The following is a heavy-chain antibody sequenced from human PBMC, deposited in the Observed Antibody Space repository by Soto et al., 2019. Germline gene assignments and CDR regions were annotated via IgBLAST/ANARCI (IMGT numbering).Heavy chain of an antibody. V-gene: IGHV4-4*03. J-gene: IGHJ4*02. CDR1: GDSISSSIW. CDR2: IYHSGTT. Sequence: QVQLQESGPGLVKPPGTLSLTCAVSGDSISSSIWWSWVRLPPGKGLEWIGEIYHSGTTNYNPSLKSRVTISVDKSKNQFFLKMSSLTAADTAVYYCARRGDGSGSLDYWGQGTLVTVFS. D-gene: IGHD3-10*01. CDR3: ARRGDGSGSLDY.